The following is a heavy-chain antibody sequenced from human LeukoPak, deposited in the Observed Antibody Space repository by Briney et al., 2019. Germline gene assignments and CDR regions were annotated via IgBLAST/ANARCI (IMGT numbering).Heavy chain of an antibody. J-gene: IGHJ5*02. CDR3: ARVGTDYGASVNWFGP. D-gene: IGHD4/OR15-4a*01. CDR2: IYYSGST. V-gene: IGHV4-31*03. Sequence: SETLSLTCTVSGGSISSGGYYWSWIRQHPGKGLEWIGYIYYSGSTYYNPSLRSRVTISVDTSKNQFSLKLSSVTAADTAVYYCARVGTDYGASVNWFGPWGQGTLATVSS. CDR1: GGSISSGGYY.